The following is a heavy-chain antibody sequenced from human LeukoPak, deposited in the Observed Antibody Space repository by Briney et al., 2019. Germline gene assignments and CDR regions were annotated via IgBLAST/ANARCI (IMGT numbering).Heavy chain of an antibody. V-gene: IGHV5-51*01. J-gene: IGHJ3*02. CDR3: ARRVLLWFGEYAFDI. CDR1: GYSFTSYW. CDR2: IYPGDSDT. D-gene: IGHD3-10*01. Sequence: GESLKISCKGSGYSFTSYWIGWVRQMPGKGLEWMGIIYPGDSDTRYSPSFQGQVTISADKSINTAYLQWSSLRASDTAMYYCARRVLLWFGEYAFDIWGQGTMVTVSS.